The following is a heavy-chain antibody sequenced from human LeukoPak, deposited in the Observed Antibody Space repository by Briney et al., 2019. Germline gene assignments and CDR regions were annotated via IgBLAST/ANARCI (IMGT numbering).Heavy chain of an antibody. CDR2: INHSGST. J-gene: IGHJ3*02. CDR3: ARGGGYSYGPRWAFDT. CDR1: GGSFSGYY. V-gene: IGHV4-34*01. Sequence: PSETLSLTCAVYGGSFSGYYWSWIRQPPGKGLEWIGEINHSGSTNYNPSLKSRVTISVDTSKNQFSLKLSSVTAADTAVYYCARGGGYSYGPRWAFDTWGQGTMVTVSS. D-gene: IGHD5-18*01.